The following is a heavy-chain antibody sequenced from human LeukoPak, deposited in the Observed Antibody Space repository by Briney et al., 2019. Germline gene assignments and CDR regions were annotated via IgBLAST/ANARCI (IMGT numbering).Heavy chain of an antibody. CDR2: IYYSGST. V-gene: IGHV4-59*01. CDR3: ASLRERSYYARGFDY. J-gene: IGHJ4*02. Sequence: PSETLSLTCTVSGGSISNKYWSWIRQPPGKGLEWIGYIYYSGSTNYNPSLKSRVTILVDTSKNQFSLKLSSVTAADTAVYHCASLRERSYYARGFDYWGRGTLVTVSS. D-gene: IGHD1-26*01. CDR1: GGSISNKY.